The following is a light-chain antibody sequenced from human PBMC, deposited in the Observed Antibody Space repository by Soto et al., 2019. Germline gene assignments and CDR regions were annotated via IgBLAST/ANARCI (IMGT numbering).Light chain of an antibody. J-gene: IGLJ2*01. CDR1: SSNLGSNA. CDR3: AAWDDSLNGVV. Sequence: QSVLTQPPSASGTPGQRVTISCSGSSSNLGSNAVNWYQQLPVTAPKLLIYSSDQRPSGVPDRFSGSKSGTSGSLAIRGLRSEDEDDYYCAAWDDSLNGVVFGGGTKLTVL. V-gene: IGLV1-44*01. CDR2: SSD.